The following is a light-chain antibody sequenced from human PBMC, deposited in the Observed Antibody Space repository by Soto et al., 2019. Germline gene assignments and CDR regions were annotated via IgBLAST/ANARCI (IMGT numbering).Light chain of an antibody. J-gene: IGKJ2*01. CDR1: QSVSSSY. V-gene: IGKV3-20*01. CDR2: GAS. CDR3: QQYGSSPQT. Sequence: EIVLMQSPGILSLSPGERATLSCRASQSVSSSYLAWYQQKPGQAPRLLIYGASSRATGIPDRFSGSVSGTDFALTISRLEPEDFAVYYCQQYGSSPQTFGQGTKLEIK.